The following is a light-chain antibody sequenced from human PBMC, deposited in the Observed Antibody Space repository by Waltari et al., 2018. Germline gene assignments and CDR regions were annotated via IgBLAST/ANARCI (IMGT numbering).Light chain of an antibody. J-gene: IGKJ4*01. CDR3: QQSFSASALT. Sequence: DIQMTQSPSSLSASIGDRVTIARRASQNIGTYLSWYQQKPGRAPKLLIYGAFNLQSGVPSRFSGSGSGTGFTLTISSLQPEDFATYYCQQSFSASALTFGGGTKVEIK. CDR2: GAF. V-gene: IGKV1-39*01. CDR1: QNIGTY.